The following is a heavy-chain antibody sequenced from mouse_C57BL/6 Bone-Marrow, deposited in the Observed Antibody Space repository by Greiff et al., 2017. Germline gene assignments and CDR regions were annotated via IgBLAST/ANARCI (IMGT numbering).Heavy chain of an antibody. CDR2: IYPGDGDT. Sequence: VQLQQSGPELVKPGASVKISCKASGYAFSSSWMNWVKQRPGKGLEWIGRIYPGDGDTNYNGKFKGKATLTADKSSSTAYMQLSSLTSEDSAVYFCARRGVVGYFAYWGQGTTLTVSS. V-gene: IGHV1-82*01. CDR3: ARRGVVGYFAY. J-gene: IGHJ2*01. CDR1: GYAFSSSW. D-gene: IGHD1-1*01.